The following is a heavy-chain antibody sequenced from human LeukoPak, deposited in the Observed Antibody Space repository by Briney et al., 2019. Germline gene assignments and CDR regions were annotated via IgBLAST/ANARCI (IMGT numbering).Heavy chain of an antibody. CDR1: GFTFSGYA. D-gene: IGHD5-24*01. V-gene: IGHV3-64*01. J-gene: IGHJ4*02. CDR3: ARRWAFDY. CDR2: ISANGINT. Sequence: GGSLRLSCAVSGFTFSGYAMHWVRQAPRKGLEFVSAISANGINTYYANSVKGRFTISRDNSKNTLYLQMGSLRAEDMAVYYCARRWAFDYWGQGTLVTVSS.